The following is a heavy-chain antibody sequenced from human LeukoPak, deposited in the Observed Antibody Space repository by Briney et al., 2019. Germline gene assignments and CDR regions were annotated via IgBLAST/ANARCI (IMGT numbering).Heavy chain of an antibody. V-gene: IGHV3-48*04. Sequence: GGSLRLSCAASGFTFSSYSMNWVRQAPGKGLEWVSYISSSGNTIDCADSVKGRLTISRDNAKNSLYLQMVSLRAEDTAVYYCARLRGYSYGYGDYWGQGTLVTVSS. CDR2: ISSSGNTI. CDR1: GFTFSSYS. CDR3: ARLRGYSYGYGDY. J-gene: IGHJ4*02. D-gene: IGHD5-18*01.